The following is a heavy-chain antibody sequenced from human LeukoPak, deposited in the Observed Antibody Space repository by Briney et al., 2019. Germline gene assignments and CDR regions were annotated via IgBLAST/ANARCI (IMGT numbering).Heavy chain of an antibody. Sequence: SETLSLTCTVFGGSISHYYWSWIRQPPGKGLEWIGYIYYSGSTNYNPSLKSRVTISVDTSKNQFSLKLNSVAAADTAVYYCARHRMGASFDYWGQGTLVTVSS. CDR1: GGSISHYY. D-gene: IGHD1-26*01. J-gene: IGHJ4*02. CDR2: IYYSGST. CDR3: ARHRMGASFDY. V-gene: IGHV4-59*08.